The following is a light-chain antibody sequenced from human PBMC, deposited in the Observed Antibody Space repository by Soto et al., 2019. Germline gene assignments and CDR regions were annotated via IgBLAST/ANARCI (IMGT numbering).Light chain of an antibody. Sequence: QSALTQPRSVSGSPGQSLTISCTGTSSDVGGYNYVSWYQQYPGKVPKLMINDVTKRPSGVPDRFSGSKSGNTASLTISGLQAEDEADYYCCSHAGSYTYVFGTGTKVTVL. CDR2: DVT. J-gene: IGLJ1*01. V-gene: IGLV2-11*01. CDR3: CSHAGSYTYV. CDR1: SSDVGGYNY.